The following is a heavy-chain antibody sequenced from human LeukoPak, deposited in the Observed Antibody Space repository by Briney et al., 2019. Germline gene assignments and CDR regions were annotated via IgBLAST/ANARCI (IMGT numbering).Heavy chain of an antibody. CDR1: GGSISSYY. CDR3: ARLQGRRDNQFDF. D-gene: IGHD1-14*01. Sequence: SETLSLTCAVSGGSISSYYWSWIRQPPGKGLECIGYISYSGSTNYNPSLQSRVTMSVETSKNQFSLKLSSVTAADTAVYYCARLQGRRDNQFDFWGQGALVTVSS. J-gene: IGHJ4*02. V-gene: IGHV4-59*08. CDR2: ISYSGST.